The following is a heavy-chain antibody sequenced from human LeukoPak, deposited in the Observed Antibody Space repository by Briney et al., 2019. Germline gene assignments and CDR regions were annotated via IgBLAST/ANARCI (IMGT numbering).Heavy chain of an antibody. J-gene: IGHJ4*02. Sequence: ASVKVSCKASGGTFSGYSISWVRQAPGQGLEWMGRINPNSGGTNYAQKFQGRVTMTRDTSISTAYMELSRLRSDDTAVYYCASHYDSSGYTDYWGQGTLVTVSS. CDR1: GGTFSGYS. V-gene: IGHV1-2*06. CDR3: ASHYDSSGYTDY. D-gene: IGHD3-22*01. CDR2: INPNSGGT.